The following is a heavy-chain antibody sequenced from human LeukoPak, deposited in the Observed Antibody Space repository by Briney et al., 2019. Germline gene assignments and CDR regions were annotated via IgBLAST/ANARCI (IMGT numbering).Heavy chain of an antibody. CDR2: INHSGST. D-gene: IGHD3-9*01. V-gene: IGHV4-34*01. CDR3: ARLRYFDWSKRGLFDY. Sequence: PSETLSLTCAVYGGSFSGYYWSWIRQPPGKGLEWIGEINHSGSTNYNPSLKSRVTISVDTSKNQFSLKLSSVTAADTAVYYCARLRYFDWSKRGLFDYWGQGTLVTVSS. J-gene: IGHJ4*02. CDR1: GGSFSGYY.